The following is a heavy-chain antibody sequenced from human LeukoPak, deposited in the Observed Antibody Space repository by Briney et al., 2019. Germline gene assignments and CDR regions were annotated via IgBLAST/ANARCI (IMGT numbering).Heavy chain of an antibody. CDR3: ARDRFGYSSGWYNY. J-gene: IGHJ4*02. V-gene: IGHV4-34*01. D-gene: IGHD6-19*01. Sequence: PSETLSLTCAVYGGSFSGYYWSWIRQPPGKGLEWIGEINHSGSTNYNPSLKSRVTISVDTSKNQFSLKLSSVTAADTAVYYCARDRFGYSSGWYNYWGQGTLVTVSS. CDR2: INHSGST. CDR1: GGSFSGYY.